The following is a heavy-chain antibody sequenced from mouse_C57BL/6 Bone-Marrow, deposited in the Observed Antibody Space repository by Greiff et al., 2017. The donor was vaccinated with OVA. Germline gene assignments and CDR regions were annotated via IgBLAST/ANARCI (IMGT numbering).Heavy chain of an antibody. J-gene: IGHJ2*01. CDR3: ARAPPPYYFDY. V-gene: IGHV1-4*01. CDR2: INPSSGYT. CDR1: GYTFTSYT. Sequence: VKLMESGAELARPGASVKMSCKASGYTFTSYTMHWVKQRPGQGLEWIGYINPSSGYTKYNQKFKDKATLTADKSSRTAYMQLSSLTSEDSAVYYCARAPPPYYFDYWGQGTTLTVSS.